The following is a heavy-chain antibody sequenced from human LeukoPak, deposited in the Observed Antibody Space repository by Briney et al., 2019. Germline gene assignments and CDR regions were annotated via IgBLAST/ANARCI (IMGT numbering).Heavy chain of an antibody. CDR2: IDGIGDT. CDR1: GFTFSNYA. Sequence: GGSLRLSCAASGFTFSNYAMSWVRQAPGKGLEWVSFIDGIGDTYYADSVKGRFTISRDNAKNSLYLQMNSLRAEDTALYYCARDMRGAYGSGPTFWGQGTMVTVSS. D-gene: IGHD3-10*01. CDR3: ARDMRGAYGSGPTF. V-gene: IGHV3-23*01. J-gene: IGHJ3*01.